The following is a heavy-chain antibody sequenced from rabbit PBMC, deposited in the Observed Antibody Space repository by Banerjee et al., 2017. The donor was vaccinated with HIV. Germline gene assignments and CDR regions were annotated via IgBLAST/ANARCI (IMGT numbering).Heavy chain of an antibody. J-gene: IGHJ4*01. D-gene: IGHD8-1*01. CDR3: VRALVEVINNAL. Sequence: EQLEESGGDLVKPEGSLTLTCTASGFSFSDKYMMSWVRQAPGKGLEWIGIIYTGDGSIYYASWVNGRFTISSDNAQNTVDLQMNSLTAADTATYFCVRALVEVINNALWGPGTLVTVS. V-gene: IGHV1S45*01. CDR1: GFSFSDKYM. CDR2: IYTGDGSI.